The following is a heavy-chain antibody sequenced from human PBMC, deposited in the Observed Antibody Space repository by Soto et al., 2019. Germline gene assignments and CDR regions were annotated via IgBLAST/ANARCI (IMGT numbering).Heavy chain of an antibody. V-gene: IGHV3-7*01. CDR3: ARGDTPMITGMDSFDI. D-gene: IGHD5-18*01. CDR1: GFTFSRYW. CDR2: IKQDGTEK. Sequence: GGSLRLSCAASGFTFSRYWMNWVRQAPGKGLEWVANIKQDGTEKNYVDSVKGRFTISRDNARKSLYLQMDSLRAEDTAVYFCARGDTPMITGMDSFDIWGQGTKVTVSS. J-gene: IGHJ3*02.